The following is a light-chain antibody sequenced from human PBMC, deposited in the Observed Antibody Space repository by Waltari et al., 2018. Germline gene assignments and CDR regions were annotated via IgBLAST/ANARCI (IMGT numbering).Light chain of an antibody. CDR2: DAS. J-gene: IGKJ5*01. Sequence: EIVFTQSPGTLSLSPGERATLSCRASQSVGSFLAWYHRRPGQAPRLLIYDASNRATGIPARFSGSGSGTDFTLTISSLEPEDFAVYYCQQRSNWPRITFGQGTRLEI. CDR1: QSVGSF. CDR3: QQRSNWPRIT. V-gene: IGKV3-11*01.